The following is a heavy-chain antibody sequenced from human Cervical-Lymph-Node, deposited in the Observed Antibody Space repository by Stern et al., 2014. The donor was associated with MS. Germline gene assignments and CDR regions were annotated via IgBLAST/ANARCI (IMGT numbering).Heavy chain of an antibody. CDR1: GDSTSSSY. D-gene: IGHD5-24*01. CDR3: ARDRDGNNYWYFGL. V-gene: IGHV4-59*12. J-gene: IGHJ2*01. Sequence: QLQLQESGPGLVKPSETLSLTCTVSGDSTSSSYWSWLRQPPGQALEWLGYISKPGATNYNPSLKSRVTISVDTSKNQFSLQLTSATAADTAIYFCARDRDGNNYWYFGLWGPGILVTVSS. CDR2: ISKPGAT.